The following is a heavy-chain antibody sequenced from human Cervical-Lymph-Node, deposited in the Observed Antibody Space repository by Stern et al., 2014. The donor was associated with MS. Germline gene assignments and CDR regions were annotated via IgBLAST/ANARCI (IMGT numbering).Heavy chain of an antibody. V-gene: IGHV5-51*01. D-gene: IGHD1-26*01. CDR3: AALVRGSYFY. CDR2: IYPGDSDT. CDR1: GYRFTLYW. J-gene: IGHJ4*02. Sequence: EVKLVQSGAELKKPGESLKISCKGSGYRFTLYWIGWGRPLPGKRLEGMGIIYPGDSDTRYSPSFQGQVTISADKSISTAYLQWSSLKASDTAMYCCAALVRGSYFYWGQGTLVTVSS.